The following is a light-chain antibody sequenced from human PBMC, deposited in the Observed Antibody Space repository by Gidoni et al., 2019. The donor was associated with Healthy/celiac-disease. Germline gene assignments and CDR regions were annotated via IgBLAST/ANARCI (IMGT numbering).Light chain of an antibody. V-gene: IGKV1-39*01. CDR3: KQSYSTPWT. J-gene: IGKJ1*01. Sequence: DIQMTQSPSSLSASVGDRVTITCRASQSISSYLNWYQQKPGKAPKLLIYAASSLQSGVPSRFSGSGSGTDFTRNISSLQTEDFATYYCKQSYSTPWTFGQGTKVEIK. CDR1: QSISSY. CDR2: AAS.